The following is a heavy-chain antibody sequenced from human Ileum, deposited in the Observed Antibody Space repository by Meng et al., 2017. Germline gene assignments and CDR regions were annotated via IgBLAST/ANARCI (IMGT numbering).Heavy chain of an antibody. V-gene: IGHV3-21*01. Sequence: EVQLVESGGDLVKPGGSLRLSCAASGFTFSSYSMNWVRQAPGKGLEWVSSISSSSSSYIYYADSLKGRFTISRDNAKNSLYLQMNSLRAEDTAVYYCARERQDNRWFDPWGQGTLVTVSS. D-gene: IGHD1-1*01. CDR1: GFTFSSYS. J-gene: IGHJ5*02. CDR3: ARERQDNRWFDP. CDR2: ISSSSSSYI.